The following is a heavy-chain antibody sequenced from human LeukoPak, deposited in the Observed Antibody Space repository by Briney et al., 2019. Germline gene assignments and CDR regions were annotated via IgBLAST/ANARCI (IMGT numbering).Heavy chain of an antibody. Sequence: PGGSLSLSCAVSGFSFSGSAIHWVRQASGKGLEWVGRIRGKADNYATTYSASVKGRFTISRDDSQKTAFLQMNSLKTDDTAVYYCTRHRNGDDYWGQGTLVTVSS. J-gene: IGHJ4*02. CDR3: TRHRNGDDY. CDR2: IRGKADNYAT. V-gene: IGHV3-73*01. CDR1: GFSFSGSA. D-gene: IGHD2-21*02.